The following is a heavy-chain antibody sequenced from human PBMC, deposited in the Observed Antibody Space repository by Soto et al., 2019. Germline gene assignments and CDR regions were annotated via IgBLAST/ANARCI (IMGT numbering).Heavy chain of an antibody. CDR1: GFTFSDYY. Sequence: QVQLVESGGGVVKPGGSLRLSCAASGFTFSDYYMSWIRQAPGKGLEWVSYISSSSNWIKYAASVEGRFTISRDNTKNSLYLQMNSLGAEDTAAYYCARGPLWFGERKWFDPWGQGTLITVSS. CDR3: ARGPLWFGERKWFDP. J-gene: IGHJ5*02. CDR2: ISSSSNWI. V-gene: IGHV3-11*05. D-gene: IGHD3-10*01.